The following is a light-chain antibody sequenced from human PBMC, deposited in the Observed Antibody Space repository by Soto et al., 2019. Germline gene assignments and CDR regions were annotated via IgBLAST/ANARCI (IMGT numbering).Light chain of an antibody. J-gene: IGLJ2*01. CDR1: SSNIGAGYD. CDR3: SSYTSRSTPV. V-gene: IGLV1-40*01. Sequence: QSVLTQPPSVSGAPGQRVTISCTGSSSNIGAGYDVHWYQQLPGTAPKLLIYGNSNRPSGVPDRFSGSKSGTSASLAITGLQAEDEADYYCSSYTSRSTPVFGGGTKLTVL. CDR2: GNS.